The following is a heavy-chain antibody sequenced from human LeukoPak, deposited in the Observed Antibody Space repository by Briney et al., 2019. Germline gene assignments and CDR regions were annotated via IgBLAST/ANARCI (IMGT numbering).Heavy chain of an antibody. CDR3: ARARIAVAGEVDY. Sequence: PGGSLRLSCAASGFTFSSYSMNWVRQAPGKGLEWVSSISSSSSYIYYADSVKGRSTISRDNAKNSLYLQMNSLRAEDTAVYYCARARIAVAGEVDYWGQGTLVTVSS. D-gene: IGHD6-19*01. CDR1: GFTFSSYS. V-gene: IGHV3-21*01. CDR2: ISSSSSYI. J-gene: IGHJ4*02.